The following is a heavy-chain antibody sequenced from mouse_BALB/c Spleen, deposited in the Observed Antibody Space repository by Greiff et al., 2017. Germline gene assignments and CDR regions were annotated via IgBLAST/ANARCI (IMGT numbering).Heavy chain of an antibody. J-gene: IGHJ2*01. CDR3: AREGYYSFDY. CDR2: ISNGGGST. Sequence: EVKLVESGGGLVQPGGSLKLSCAASGFTFSSYTMSWVRQTPEKRLEWVAYISNGGGSTYYPDTVKGRFTISRDNAKNTLYLEMSSLRSEDTAMYYCAREGYYSFDYWGQGTTLTVSS. CDR1: GFTFSSYT. D-gene: IGHD1-1*02. V-gene: IGHV5-12-2*01.